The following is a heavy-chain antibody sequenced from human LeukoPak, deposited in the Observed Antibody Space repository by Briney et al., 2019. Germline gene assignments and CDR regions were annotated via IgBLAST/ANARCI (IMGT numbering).Heavy chain of an antibody. V-gene: IGHV5-51*01. J-gene: IGHJ4*02. Sequence: GESLKISCKGYGYSFSVYWIGWVRQMPGKGLEWMGIIYPGDSETRYSPSFHGQVTISADKSISTAYLQWSSLKASDTAMYYCARKMGCSGGSCHYFDYWGQGTLLTVSS. D-gene: IGHD2-15*01. CDR2: IYPGDSET. CDR3: ARKMGCSGGSCHYFDY. CDR1: GYSFSVYW.